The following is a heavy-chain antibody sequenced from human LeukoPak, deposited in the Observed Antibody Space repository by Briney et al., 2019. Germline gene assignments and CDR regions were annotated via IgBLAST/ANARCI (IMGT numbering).Heavy chain of an antibody. CDR3: ARSLSGYDPLSAF. CDR2: ITATSNTF. D-gene: IGHD5-12*01. Sequence: GGSLRLSCEVSGFTFTSYSMTWVRQVPGKGLEWIAYITATSNTFYYADPVKGRFTISRDNARNSLFLQMHSLTVEDTAVYHCARSLSGYDPLSAFWGHGTLVTVS. V-gene: IGHV3-48*01. CDR1: GFTFTSYS. J-gene: IGHJ4*01.